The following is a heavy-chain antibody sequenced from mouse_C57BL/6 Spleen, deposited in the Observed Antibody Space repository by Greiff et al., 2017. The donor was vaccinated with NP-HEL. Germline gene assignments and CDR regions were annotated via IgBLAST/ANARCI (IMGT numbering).Heavy chain of an antibody. D-gene: IGHD1-1*01. CDR3: ARSGITTVVATADY. CDR1: GYTFTSYW. CDR2: IDPSDSYT. J-gene: IGHJ2*01. V-gene: IGHV1-59*01. Sequence: QVQLQQPGAELVRPGTSVKLSCKASGYTFTSYWMHWVKQRPGQGLEWIGVIDPSDSYTTYNQKFKGKATLTVDTSSSTAYMQLSSLTSEDSAVYYCARSGITTVVATADYWGQGTTLTVSS.